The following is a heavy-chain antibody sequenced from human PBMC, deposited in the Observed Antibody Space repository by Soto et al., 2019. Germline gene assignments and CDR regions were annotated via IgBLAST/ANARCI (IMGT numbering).Heavy chain of an antibody. CDR3: AVVWFGELFAYDI. CDR1: GYTFTSYY. J-gene: IGHJ3*02. D-gene: IGHD3-10*01. V-gene: IGHV1-46*01. CDR2: INPSGGST. Sequence: GASVKVSCKASGYTFTSYYMHWVRQAPGQGLEWMGIINPSGGSTSYAQKFQGRVTMTRDTSTSTVYMELSSLRSEDTAVYYCAVVWFGELFAYDIWGQWTMVPVSS.